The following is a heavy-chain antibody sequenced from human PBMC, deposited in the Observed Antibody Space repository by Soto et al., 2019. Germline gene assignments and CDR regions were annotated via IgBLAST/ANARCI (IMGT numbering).Heavy chain of an antibody. Sequence: GGSLRLSCAASGFTFSSYDMHWVRQATGKGLEWVSAIGTAGDTYYPGSVKGRFTISRENAKNSLYLQMNSLRAGDTAVYYCAKERTPPYYDFWSGFFYGMDVWGQGTTVTVSS. V-gene: IGHV3-13*01. CDR2: IGTAGDT. D-gene: IGHD3-3*01. CDR1: GFTFSSYD. CDR3: AKERTPPYYDFWSGFFYGMDV. J-gene: IGHJ6*02.